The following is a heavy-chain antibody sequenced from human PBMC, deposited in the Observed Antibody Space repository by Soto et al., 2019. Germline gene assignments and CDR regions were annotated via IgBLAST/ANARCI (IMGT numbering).Heavy chain of an antibody. CDR1: GSTFTSYG. J-gene: IGHJ4*02. CDR2: ISAYNGNT. CDR3: ARVAPVGWGIAARAYFDY. V-gene: IGHV1-18*01. Sequence: ASVKVSCTASGSTFTSYGISWVRQAPGQGLEWMGWISAYNGNTNYAQKLQGRVTMTTDTSTSTAYMELRSLRSDDTAVYYCARVAPVGWGIAARAYFDYWGQGTLVTVSS. D-gene: IGHD6-6*01.